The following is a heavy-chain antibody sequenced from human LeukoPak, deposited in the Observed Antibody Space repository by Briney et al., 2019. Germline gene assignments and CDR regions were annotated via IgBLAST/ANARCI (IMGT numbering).Heavy chain of an antibody. CDR1: GFTFSSYW. J-gene: IGHJ5*02. D-gene: IGHD3-3*01. V-gene: IGHV3-7*01. Sequence: GGSLRLSCAASGFTFSSYWMSWVRQDPGKGLEWVANIKQDGSEKYYVDSVKGRFTISRDNAKNSLYLQMNSLRAEDTAVYYCARENYDFWSGLNWFDPWGQGTLVTVSS. CDR3: ARENYDFWSGLNWFDP. CDR2: IKQDGSEK.